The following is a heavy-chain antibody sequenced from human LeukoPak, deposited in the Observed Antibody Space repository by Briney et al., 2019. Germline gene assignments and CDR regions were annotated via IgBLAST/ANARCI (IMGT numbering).Heavy chain of an antibody. J-gene: IGHJ6*04. V-gene: IGHV3-48*04. CDR3: AELGITMIGGV. Sequence: GGSLRLSCAASGFIFSSYSMNWVRQAPGKGLEWVSYISSSSSSIYYADAVKGRFTISRDNAKNSLYLQMNSLRAEDTAVYYCAELGITMIGGVWGKGTTVTISS. CDR2: ISSSSSSI. CDR1: GFIFSSYS. D-gene: IGHD3-10*02.